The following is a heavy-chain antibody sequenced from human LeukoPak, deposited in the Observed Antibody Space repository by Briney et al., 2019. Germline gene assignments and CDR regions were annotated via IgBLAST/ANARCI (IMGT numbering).Heavy chain of an antibody. D-gene: IGHD6-13*01. Sequence: SETLSLTCTVSGYSISSGYYWGWIRQPPGKGLEWIGSIYHSGSTYYNPSLKSRVTISVDTSRNQFSLKLSSVTAADTAVYYCARKSSWYFGYWGQGTLVTVSS. CDR2: IYHSGST. CDR3: ARKSSWYFGY. V-gene: IGHV4-38-2*02. CDR1: GYSISSGYY. J-gene: IGHJ4*02.